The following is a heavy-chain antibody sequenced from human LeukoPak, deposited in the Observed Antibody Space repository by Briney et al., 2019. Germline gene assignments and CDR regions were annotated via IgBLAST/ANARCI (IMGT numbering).Heavy chain of an antibody. J-gene: IGHJ2*01. D-gene: IGHD7-27*01. V-gene: IGHV3-23*01. CDR3: ARELVSLGTGYFDL. CDR2: ISGSSTWT. Sequence: GGSLRLSCEASGFTFGTYGMTWVRQAPGKGLEWVSGISGSSTWTYYADSVRGRFTISRDNSKNTLHLQMNNLTADDTAIYYCARELVSLGTGYFDLWGRGTLVTVSS. CDR1: GFTFGTYG.